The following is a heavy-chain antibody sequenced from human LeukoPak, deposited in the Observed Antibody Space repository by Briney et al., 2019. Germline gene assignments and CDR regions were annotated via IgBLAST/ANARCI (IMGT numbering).Heavy chain of an antibody. CDR3: APGYCSGGSCLPDY. J-gene: IGHJ4*02. CDR1: GFTFSSYG. V-gene: IGHV3-30*03. D-gene: IGHD2-15*01. CDR2: ISYDGSNK. Sequence: GGSLRLSCAPSGFTFSSYGIHWVRQAPGKGLEWVAVISYDGSNKYYADSVKGRFTISRDNSKNTLYLQMNSLRAEDTAVYYCAPGYCSGGSCLPDYWGQGTLVTVSS.